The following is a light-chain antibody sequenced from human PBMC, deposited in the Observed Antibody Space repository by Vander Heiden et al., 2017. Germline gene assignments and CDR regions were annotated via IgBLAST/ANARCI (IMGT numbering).Light chain of an antibody. CDR1: SGHSGYA. CDR3: QTWGTGALVV. V-gene: IGLV4-69*01. J-gene: IGLJ2*01. CDR2: LNSEGRH. Sequence: QLVLTQSPHASASLGALVTLTRTLSSGHSGYAIAWHTQQPEKGPRYPLELNSEGRHTKGDGIPDRFSASSSGAEQYLTIASLQSDDEADYYCQTWGTGALVVFGGGTKLTVL.